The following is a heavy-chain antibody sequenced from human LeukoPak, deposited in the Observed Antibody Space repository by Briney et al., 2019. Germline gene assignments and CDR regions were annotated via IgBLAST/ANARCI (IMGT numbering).Heavy chain of an antibody. Sequence: SETLSLTCTVSGGSISSYYWSWIRQPPGKGLEWIGYIYYSGSTNYNPSLKSRVTISVDTSKNQFSLKLSSVTAADTAVYYSARGRARYYDSWFVPWGQGTLVTVSS. CDR2: IYYSGST. D-gene: IGHD3-22*01. CDR3: ARGRARYYDSWFVP. V-gene: IGHV4-59*01. CDR1: GGSISSYY. J-gene: IGHJ5*02.